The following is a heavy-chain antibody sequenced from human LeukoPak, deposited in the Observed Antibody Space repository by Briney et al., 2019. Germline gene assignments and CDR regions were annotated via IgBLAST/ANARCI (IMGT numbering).Heavy chain of an antibody. CDR3: ALNIDY. CDR2: ISYDGSNK. CDR1: GFTFSSYG. D-gene: IGHD1/OR15-1a*01. Sequence: GTSLRLSCAASGFTFSSYGMHWVRQAPGKGLEWVAVISYDGSNKYYADSVKGRFTISRDNSKNTLYLQMNSLRAEDTAVYYCALNIDYWGQGTLVTVSS. V-gene: IGHV3-30*03. J-gene: IGHJ4*02.